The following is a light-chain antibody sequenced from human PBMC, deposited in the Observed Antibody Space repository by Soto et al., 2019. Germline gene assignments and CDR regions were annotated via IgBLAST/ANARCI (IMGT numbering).Light chain of an antibody. CDR3: QQYSDSPLT. CDR2: GAS. V-gene: IGKV3-20*01. CDR1: QTVRTNY. J-gene: IGKJ4*01. Sequence: EIVLTQSPGTLSLATGERATLSCTASQTVRTNYLAWFQHKPGQAPRLLIYGASSRATGIPDRFSGSGSGTDFTLTINRLEPEDFAVYFCQQYSDSPLTFGGGTKVEIK.